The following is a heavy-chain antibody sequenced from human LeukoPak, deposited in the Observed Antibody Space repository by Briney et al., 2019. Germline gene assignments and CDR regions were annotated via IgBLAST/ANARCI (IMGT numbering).Heavy chain of an antibody. D-gene: IGHD1-26*01. CDR2: IKSKTDGGTT. CDR3: TTELSGSYTYYFDY. J-gene: IGHJ4*02. CDR1: GFTFSNAW. Sequence: TGGSLRLSCAASGFTFSNAWMSWVRQAPGKGLEWVGRIKSKTDGGTTDYAAPVKGRFTISRDDSKNTLYLQMNSLKTEDTAVYYCTTELSGSYTYYFDYWGQGTLVTVSS. V-gene: IGHV3-15*01.